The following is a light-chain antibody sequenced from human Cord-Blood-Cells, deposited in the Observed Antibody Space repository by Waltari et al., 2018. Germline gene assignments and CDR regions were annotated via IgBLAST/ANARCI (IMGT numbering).Light chain of an antibody. CDR3: QQRSNWPRT. CDR2: DAS. CDR1: PSVSSY. J-gene: IGKJ1*01. Sequence: EIVLKQSPATLSFSPGERATLSFSASPSVSSYLAWYPQKPGQAPRLLIYDASNRDTGIPARFSGSGSGTDFTLTISSLEPEDFAVYYCQQRSNWPRTFGQGTKVEIK. V-gene: IGKV3-11*01.